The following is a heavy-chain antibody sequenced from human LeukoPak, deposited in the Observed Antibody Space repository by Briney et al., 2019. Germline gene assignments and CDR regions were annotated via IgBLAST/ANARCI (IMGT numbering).Heavy chain of an antibody. CDR3: ARVPRRYFDL. V-gene: IGHV4-39*07. CDR1: GGSISSSSYY. CDR2: IYYSGST. J-gene: IGHJ2*01. Sequence: SETLSLTCTVSGGSISSSSYYWGWIRQPPGKGLEWIGTIYYSGSTNYNPSLKSRVTISVDTSKNQFSLKLSSVTAADTAVYYCARVPRRYFDLWGRGTLVTVSS.